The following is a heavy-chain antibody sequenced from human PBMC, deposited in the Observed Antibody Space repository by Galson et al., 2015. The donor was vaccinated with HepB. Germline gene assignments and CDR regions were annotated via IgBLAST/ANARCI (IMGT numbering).Heavy chain of an antibody. CDR1: GFTFSSYA. Sequence: SLRLSCAASGFTFSSYAMHWVRQAPGKGLEYVSAISSNGGSTYYADSVKGRFTISRDNSKNTLYLQMGSLRAEDMAVYYCARVWPSGSSYFDYWGPGTLVIVSS. D-gene: IGHD1-26*01. CDR3: ARVWPSGSSYFDY. J-gene: IGHJ4*02. CDR2: ISSNGGST. V-gene: IGHV3-64*02.